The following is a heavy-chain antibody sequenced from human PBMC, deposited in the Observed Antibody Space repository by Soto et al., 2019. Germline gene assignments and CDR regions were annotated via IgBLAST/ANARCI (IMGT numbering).Heavy chain of an antibody. J-gene: IGHJ3*02. CDR1: GGTFSSYA. Sequence: QVQLVQSGAEVKKPGSSVKVSCKASGGTFSSYAISWVRQAPGQGLEWMGGIIPIFGTANYAQKLQGRVTITADESPSTAYMELSSLRSEDTAVYYCAGFGRGVLDAFDIWGQGTMVTVSS. D-gene: IGHD3-10*01. CDR3: AGFGRGVLDAFDI. V-gene: IGHV1-69*01. CDR2: IIPIFGTA.